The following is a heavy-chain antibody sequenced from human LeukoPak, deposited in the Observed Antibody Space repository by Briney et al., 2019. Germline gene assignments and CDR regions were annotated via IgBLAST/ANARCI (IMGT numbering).Heavy chain of an antibody. V-gene: IGHV4-30-4*08. D-gene: IGHD2-2*02. CDR1: GGSISSGDYC. CDR2: IYYSGST. Sequence: PSQTLSLTCTVSGGSISSGDYCWSWIRQPPGKGLEWIGYIYYSGSTYYNPSLKSRVTISVDRSKNQFSLKLSSVTAADTAVYYCAREFIVVVPAAIGWRWFDPWGQGTLVTVSS. J-gene: IGHJ5*02. CDR3: AREFIVVVPAAIGWRWFDP.